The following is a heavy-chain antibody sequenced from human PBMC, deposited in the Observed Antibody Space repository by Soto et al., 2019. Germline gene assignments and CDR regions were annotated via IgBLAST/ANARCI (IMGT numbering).Heavy chain of an antibody. CDR2: IIPFFGTA. V-gene: IGHV1-69*01. J-gene: IGHJ4*02. CDR1: GGTFSTFG. Sequence: QVQLVQSGTEVKKTGSLVKVSCKASGGTFSTFGISWVRQAPGQGLEWMGGIIPFFGTARYSQKFEDRITITADEPTNTVYMDLRSLTSEDTAIYYCAKSAPMDAGDKYYYDFWGQGALVTVSS. D-gene: IGHD4-17*01. CDR3: AKSAPMDAGDKYYYDF.